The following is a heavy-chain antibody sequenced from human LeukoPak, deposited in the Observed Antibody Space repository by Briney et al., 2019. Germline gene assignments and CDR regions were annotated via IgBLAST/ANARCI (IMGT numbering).Heavy chain of an antibody. J-gene: IGHJ6*02. Sequence: SETLSLTCTVSGGSISSHYWSWIRQPPGKGLEWIGYIYYSGSTNYNPSLKSRVTMSVDTSKNQFSLKLSSVTAADTAVYYCARGVEWLVPGMDVWGQGTTVTVSS. V-gene: IGHV4-59*11. CDR3: ARGVEWLVPGMDV. D-gene: IGHD6-19*01. CDR1: GGSISSHY. CDR2: IYYSGST.